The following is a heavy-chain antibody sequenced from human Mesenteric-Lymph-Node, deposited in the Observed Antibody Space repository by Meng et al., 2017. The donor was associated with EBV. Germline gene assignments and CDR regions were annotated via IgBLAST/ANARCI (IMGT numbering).Heavy chain of an antibody. CDR1: GFTVSSNY. J-gene: IGHJ4*02. CDR3: ARDHDSSGY. Sequence: EVQLVESGXXXXXPXGSLRLSCAASGFTVSSNYMSWVRQAPGKGLEWVSVIYSGGSTYYADSVKGRFTISRDNSKNTLYLQMNSLRAEDTAVYYCARDHDSSGYLGQGTLVTVSS. V-gene: IGHV3-53*01. CDR2: IYSGGST. D-gene: IGHD3-22*01.